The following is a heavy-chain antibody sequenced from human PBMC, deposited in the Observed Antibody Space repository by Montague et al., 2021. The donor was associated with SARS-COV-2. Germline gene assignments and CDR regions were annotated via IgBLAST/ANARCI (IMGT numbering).Heavy chain of an antibody. D-gene: IGHD4-23*01. CDR2: IGTSGDT. CDR3: ARGDQLRGYYYGMDV. J-gene: IGHJ6*02. Sequence: SLRLSCAASGFTFSSYDMHWVRQATGKGLEWVSAIGTSGDTYYVGSVKGRFTISRENAKNSLYLQMNSLRVGDTAVYYCARGDQLRGYYYGMDVWGQGTTVTVS. V-gene: IGHV3-13*01. CDR1: GFTFSSYD.